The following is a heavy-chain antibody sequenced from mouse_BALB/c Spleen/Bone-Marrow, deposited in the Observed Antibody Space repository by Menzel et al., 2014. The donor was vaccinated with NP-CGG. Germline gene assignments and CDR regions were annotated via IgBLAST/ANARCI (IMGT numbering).Heavy chain of an antibody. CDR1: GFTFSDYG. Sequence: EVMLVESGGGLVQPGGSRKLSCAASGFTFSDYGMAWVRQAPGKGPEWVAFISNLAYSIYYADTVTGRFTISRENAKNTLYLEMSSLRSEDTAMYYCAREDDYEGTFADWGQGTLVTVSA. D-gene: IGHD2-4*01. J-gene: IGHJ3*01. V-gene: IGHV5-15*02. CDR2: ISNLAYSI. CDR3: AREDDYEGTFAD.